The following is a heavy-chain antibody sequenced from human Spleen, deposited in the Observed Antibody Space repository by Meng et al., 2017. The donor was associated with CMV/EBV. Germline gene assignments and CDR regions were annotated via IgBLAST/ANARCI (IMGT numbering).Heavy chain of an antibody. Sequence: FTFSNAWMTWVRQAPGKGLEWVGRIKSKTDGGTTDYAAPVKGRFTISRDDSKNTLYLQMNSLKTEDTAVYYCTSDLMYCSSTSCRDYWGQGTLVTVSS. J-gene: IGHJ4*02. D-gene: IGHD2-2*01. CDR1: FTFSNAW. CDR2: IKSKTDGGTT. V-gene: IGHV3-15*01. CDR3: TSDLMYCSSTSCRDY.